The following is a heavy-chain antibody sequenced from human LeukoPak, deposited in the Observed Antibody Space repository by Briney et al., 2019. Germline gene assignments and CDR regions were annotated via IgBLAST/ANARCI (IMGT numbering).Heavy chain of an antibody. Sequence: GASVKVSCKASGGTFISYAISWVRQAPGQGREWMGGIIPIFGTANYAQKFQGRVTITADKSTSTAYMELSSLRSEDTAVYYCARAEGDYYGSGRFIGWFDPWGQGTLVTVSS. D-gene: IGHD3-10*01. V-gene: IGHV1-69*06. J-gene: IGHJ5*02. CDR3: ARAEGDYYGSGRFIGWFDP. CDR2: IIPIFGTA. CDR1: GGTFISYA.